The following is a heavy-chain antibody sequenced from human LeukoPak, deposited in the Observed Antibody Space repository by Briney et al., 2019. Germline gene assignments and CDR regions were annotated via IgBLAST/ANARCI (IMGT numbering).Heavy chain of an antibody. CDR2: INHSGST. V-gene: IGHV4-34*01. CDR1: GGSFSGYY. Sequence: SETLSLTCAVYGGSFSGYYWSWIRQPPGKGLEWIGEINHSGSTNYNPSLKSRVTISVDTSKNQFSLKLSSVTAADTAVYYCARHGHGSGRYIDYWGQGTLVTVSS. J-gene: IGHJ4*02. CDR3: ARHGHGSGRYIDY. D-gene: IGHD3-10*01.